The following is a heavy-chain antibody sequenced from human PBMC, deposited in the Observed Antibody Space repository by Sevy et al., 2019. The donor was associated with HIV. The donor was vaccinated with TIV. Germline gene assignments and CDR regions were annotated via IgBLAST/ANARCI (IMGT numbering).Heavy chain of an antibody. CDR3: ARGGGRIIMTRPNDY. Sequence: GGSLRLSCAASGFTFSSYAMHWVRQAPGKGPEWVAVISYDGSNKYYADSVKGRFTISRDNSKNTLYLQMNSLRAEDTAGYYCARGGGRIIMTRPNDYWGQGTLVTVSS. CDR1: GFTFSSYA. V-gene: IGHV3-30-3*01. CDR2: ISYDGSNK. J-gene: IGHJ4*02. D-gene: IGHD3-22*01.